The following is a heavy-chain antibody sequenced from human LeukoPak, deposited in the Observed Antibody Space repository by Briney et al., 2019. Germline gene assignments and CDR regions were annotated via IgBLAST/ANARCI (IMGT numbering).Heavy chain of an antibody. D-gene: IGHD2-2*01. CDR2: INVGGDAT. CDR3: ARCTASCYANAFDV. J-gene: IGHJ3*01. V-gene: IGHV3-23*01. Sequence: GRSLRLSCATSGFTFNNNAMSWVRQPAGKGLECLSAINVGGDATEYADSVKGRFTISRDNSKNTLYLQMNSLRPDDTAVYYCARCTASCYANAFDVWGQGTLLTVSS. CDR1: GFTFNNNA.